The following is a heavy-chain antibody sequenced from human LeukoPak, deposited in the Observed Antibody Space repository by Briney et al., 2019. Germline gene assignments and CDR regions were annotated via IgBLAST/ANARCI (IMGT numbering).Heavy chain of an antibody. Sequence: SVKVSCKASGGTFSSYAISWVRQAPGQGLEWMGGIIPIFGTANYAQKFQGRVTITADKSTSTAYMELSSLRSEDTAVYYCVRVSYYGSGSYYNEDYWGQGTLVTVSS. V-gene: IGHV1-69*06. CDR2: IIPIFGTA. CDR1: GGTFSSYA. CDR3: VRVSYYGSGSYYNEDY. J-gene: IGHJ4*02. D-gene: IGHD3-10*01.